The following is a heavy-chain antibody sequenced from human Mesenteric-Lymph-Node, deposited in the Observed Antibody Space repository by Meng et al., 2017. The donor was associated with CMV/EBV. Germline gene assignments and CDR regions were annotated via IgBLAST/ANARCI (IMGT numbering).Heavy chain of an antibody. D-gene: IGHD1-26*01. CDR2: INRDGSNT. J-gene: IGHJ4*02. Sequence: GGSLRLSCAASGFSFSNYGMHWVRQVPGKGLVWVSRINRDGSNTRYGDSVKGRFTISRDNAKNTLYLQMNSLRAEDTAVYYCASGSNSNILDYWGQGTLVTVSS. V-gene: IGHV3-74*01. CDR3: ASGSNSNILDY. CDR1: GFSFSNYG.